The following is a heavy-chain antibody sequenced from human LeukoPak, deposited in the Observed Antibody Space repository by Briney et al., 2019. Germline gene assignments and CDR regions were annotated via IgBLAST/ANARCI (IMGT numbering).Heavy chain of an antibody. CDR3: ARVLAVAGYYYMDV. Sequence: SETLSLTCTVSGGSISSYYWSWIRQPPGKGLEWIGYIYYSGSTNYNPSLKSRVTISVDTSKNQFSLKLSSVTAADTAVYYCARVLAVAGYYYMDVWGKGTTVTISS. CDR2: IYYSGST. J-gene: IGHJ6*03. V-gene: IGHV4-59*01. D-gene: IGHD6-19*01. CDR1: GGSISSYY.